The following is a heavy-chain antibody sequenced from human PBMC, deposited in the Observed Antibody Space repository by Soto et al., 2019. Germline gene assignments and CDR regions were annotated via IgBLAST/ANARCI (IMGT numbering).Heavy chain of an antibody. V-gene: IGHV3-30*18. CDR3: AKDSSFCSSSNCYTNAFDV. J-gene: IGHJ3*01. Sequence: QVQLVESGGGVVQPGRSLRLSCAASGFSFSSYGMHWVRQAPGKGLEWVAVTSYDGTNIYYVDSVKGRFTISRDNSKNTLFLQMNSLRPEDTAVYYCAKDSSFCSSSNCYTNAFDVWGQGTMVTVSS. CDR2: TSYDGTNI. D-gene: IGHD2-2*02. CDR1: GFSFSSYG.